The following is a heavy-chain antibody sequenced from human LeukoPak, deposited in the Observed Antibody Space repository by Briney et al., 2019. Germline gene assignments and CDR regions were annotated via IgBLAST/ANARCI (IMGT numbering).Heavy chain of an antibody. V-gene: IGHV1-18*01. D-gene: IGHD2-2*01. J-gene: IGHJ6*03. CDR2: ISAYNGNT. CDR1: GYTFTSYG. CDR3: ARGIVVPGGVHYYYYMDV. Sequence: GASVKVSCKASGYTFTSYGISWVRQAPGQGLEWMGWISAYNGNTNYAQKLQGRVTMTTDTSTSTAYMELRSLRSDDTAVYYCARGIVVPGGVHYYYYMDVWGKGTTVTVSS.